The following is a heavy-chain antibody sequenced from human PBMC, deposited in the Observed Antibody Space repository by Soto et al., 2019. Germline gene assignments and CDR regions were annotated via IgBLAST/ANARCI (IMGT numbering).Heavy chain of an antibody. CDR3: ARYAGTGWNWLDT. CDR2: NPNSGST. D-gene: IGHD1-1*01. V-gene: IGHV4-59*01. Sequence: SETLSLTYTFSDGFISSYYCCLIRPPPRKGLEWVGNNPNSGSTNYNHSLKSRVTLSVDTSTNTFSMKLSTVTSADTAVYYCARYAGTGWNWLDTGGKGTLVTVSS. CDR1: DGFISSYY. J-gene: IGHJ5*02.